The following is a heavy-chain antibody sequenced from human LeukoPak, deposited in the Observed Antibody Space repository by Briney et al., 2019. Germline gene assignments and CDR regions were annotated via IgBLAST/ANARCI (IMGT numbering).Heavy chain of an antibody. CDR3: ARGVRYYYYMDV. V-gene: IGHV4-59*12. D-gene: IGHD6-6*01. Sequence: SETLSLTCTVSGGSINSYYWSWIRQPPGKGLEWIGYIYYSGSTNYNPSLKSRVTISVDTSKNQFSLKLSSVTAADTAVYYCARGVRYYYYMDVWGKGTTVTVSS. CDR2: IYYSGST. CDR1: GGSINSYY. J-gene: IGHJ6*03.